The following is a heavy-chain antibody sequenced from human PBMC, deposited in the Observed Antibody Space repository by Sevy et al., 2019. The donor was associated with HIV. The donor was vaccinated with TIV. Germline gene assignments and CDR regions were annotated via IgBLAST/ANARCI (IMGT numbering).Heavy chain of an antibody. J-gene: IGHJ3*02. CDR1: RFTVSSNY. Sequence: GGSLRLSCAASRFTVSSNYMSWVRQAPGKGLEWVSVIYSGGSTYYADSVKGRFTISRDNSKNTLYLQMNSLRAEDTAVYYCARGGEAAIAAAIGAFDIWGQGTMVTVSS. V-gene: IGHV3-53*01. D-gene: IGHD6-13*01. CDR3: ARGGEAAIAAAIGAFDI. CDR2: IYSGGST.